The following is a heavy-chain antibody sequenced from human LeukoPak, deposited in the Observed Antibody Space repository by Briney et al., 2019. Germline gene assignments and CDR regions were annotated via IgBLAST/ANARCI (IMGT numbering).Heavy chain of an antibody. Sequence: PSETLSLTCTVSGGSISSSSYYWGWIRQPPGKGLEWIGSIYYSGSTYYNPSLKSRVTISLDTSKNQFSLKLTSVTAADTAVYYCARALDYDFWSGLGGYWGQGTLVTASS. CDR1: GGSISSSSYY. D-gene: IGHD3-3*01. CDR2: IYYSGST. V-gene: IGHV4-39*07. CDR3: ARALDYDFWSGLGGY. J-gene: IGHJ4*02.